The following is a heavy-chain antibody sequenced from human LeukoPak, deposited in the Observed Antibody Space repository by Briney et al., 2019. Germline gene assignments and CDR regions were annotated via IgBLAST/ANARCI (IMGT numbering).Heavy chain of an antibody. CDR3: ASYRGYCSSTSCQGGNWFDP. J-gene: IGHJ5*02. D-gene: IGHD2-2*01. CDR1: GYTFTGYY. CDR2: ISAYNGNT. Sequence: ASVKVSCKASGYTFTGYYMHWVRQAPGQGLEWMGWISAYNGNTNYAQKLQGRVTMTTDTSTSTAYMELRSLRSDDTAVYYCASYRGYCSSTSCQGGNWFDPWGQGTLVTVSS. V-gene: IGHV1-18*04.